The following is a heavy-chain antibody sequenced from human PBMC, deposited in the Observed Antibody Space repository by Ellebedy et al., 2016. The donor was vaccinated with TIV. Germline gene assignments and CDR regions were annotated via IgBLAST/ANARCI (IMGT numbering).Heavy chain of an antibody. Sequence: GESLKISCAASGFTFSSYSMHWVRQAPGKGLEWVSYLSSSSSTIYYADSVKGRFTISRDNAKNSLYLQMNSLRAEDTAVYYCARDRGYGDYAGNFDYWGQGTLVTVSS. CDR1: GFTFSSYS. V-gene: IGHV3-48*01. D-gene: IGHD4-17*01. CDR3: ARDRGYGDYAGNFDY. CDR2: LSSSSSTI. J-gene: IGHJ4*02.